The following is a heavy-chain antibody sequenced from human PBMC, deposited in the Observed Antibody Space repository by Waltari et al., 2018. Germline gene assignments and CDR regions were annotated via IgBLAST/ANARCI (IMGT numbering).Heavy chain of an antibody. D-gene: IGHD7-27*01. V-gene: IGHV3-53*01. CDR3: ARGPGSHYYYYGMDV. CDR2: IYSGGST. J-gene: IGHJ6*02. Sequence: EVQLVESGGGLIQPGGSLRLSCAASGFTVSSNYMSWVRQAPGKGLEGVSVIYSGGSTYYADSVKGRFTISRDNSKNTLYLQMNSLRAEDTAVYYCARGPGSHYYYYGMDVWGQGTTVTVSS. CDR1: GFTVSSNY.